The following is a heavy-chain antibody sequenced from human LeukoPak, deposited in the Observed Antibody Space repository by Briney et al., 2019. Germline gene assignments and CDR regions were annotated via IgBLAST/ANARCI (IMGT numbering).Heavy chain of an antibody. Sequence: PGGSLRLPCAASGFTFSSYWMSWVRQAPGKGLEWVANIKQDGSEKYYVDSVKGRFTISRDNAKNSLYLQMNSLRAEDTAVYYCARDFFAAAGPIYFDYWGQGTLVTVSS. CDR1: GFTFSSYW. J-gene: IGHJ4*02. CDR2: IKQDGSEK. D-gene: IGHD6-13*01. V-gene: IGHV3-7*01. CDR3: ARDFFAAAGPIYFDY.